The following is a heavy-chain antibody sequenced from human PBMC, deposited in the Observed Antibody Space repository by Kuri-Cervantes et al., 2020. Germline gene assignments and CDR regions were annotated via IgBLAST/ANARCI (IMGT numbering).Heavy chain of an antibody. CDR3: ARGSVQLWLFGYYYMDV. D-gene: IGHD5-18*01. CDR2: IYPGDSDT. CDR1: GYSFTTYW. Sequence: GESLKISCKGSGYSFTTYWIAWVRQMPGKGLECMGIIYPGDSDTRYSPSFQGQVTISADKSISTAYLQWSSLKASDTAMYYCARGSVQLWLFGYYYMDVWGKGTTVTVSS. J-gene: IGHJ6*03. V-gene: IGHV5-51*01.